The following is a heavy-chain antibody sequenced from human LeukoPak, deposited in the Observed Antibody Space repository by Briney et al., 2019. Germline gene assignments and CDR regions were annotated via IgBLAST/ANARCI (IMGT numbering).Heavy chain of an antibody. V-gene: IGHV1-69*13. CDR3: ASGPGLGNPYYYYMDV. CDR2: IIPIFGTA. J-gene: IGHJ6*03. Sequence: RASVKVSCKASGGTFSSYAISWVRQAPGQGLEWMGGIIPIFGTANYAQKFQGRVTITADESTSTAYMELSSLRSEDTAVYYCASGPGLGNPYYYYMDVRGKGTTVTVSS. D-gene: IGHD7-27*01. CDR1: GGTFSSYA.